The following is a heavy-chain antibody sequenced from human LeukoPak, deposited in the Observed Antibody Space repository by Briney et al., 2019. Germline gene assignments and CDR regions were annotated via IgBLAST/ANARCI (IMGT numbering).Heavy chain of an antibody. CDR1: GFTFSDNY. V-gene: IGHV3-11*04. CDR3: ARDPRTVRI. J-gene: IGHJ4*02. CDR2: ISGNGGVI. D-gene: IGHD1-1*01. Sequence: NPGGSLRLSCAASGFTFSDNYMTWVRQAPGKGLEWLSYISGNGGVIQYADSVKGRFTISRDNAKNLLYLQMDSLRVGDTAIYYCARDPRTVRIWGQGTLVTVSS.